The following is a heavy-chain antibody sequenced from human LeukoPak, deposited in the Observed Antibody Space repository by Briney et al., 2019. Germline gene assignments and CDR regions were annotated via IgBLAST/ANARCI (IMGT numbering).Heavy chain of an antibody. V-gene: IGHV1-69*13. Sequence: ASVTVSCKASGGTFSSYAISWVRQAPGQGLEWMGGIIPIFGTANYAQKFQGRVTITADESTSTAYMELSSLRSEDTAVYYCARSVVGSTSSRPGLAPVAIRYYYGMDVWGQGTTVTVSS. CDR3: ARSVVGSTSSRPGLAPVAIRYYYGMDV. CDR2: IIPIFGTA. J-gene: IGHJ6*02. CDR1: GGTFSSYA. D-gene: IGHD2-2*01.